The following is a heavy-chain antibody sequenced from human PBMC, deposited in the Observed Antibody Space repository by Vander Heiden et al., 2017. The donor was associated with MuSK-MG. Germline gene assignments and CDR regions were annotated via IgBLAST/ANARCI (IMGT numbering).Heavy chain of an antibody. J-gene: IGHJ4*02. Sequence: EVQLVQSGAEGKKPGATVKISCKVSGYTFPDNYIPWVQQAPGKGLEWMGLVDPEDGETIYAEKFQGRVTITADTSTDTAYMKRSSLRSEETAVYYCATVAKSTIFGGGIFIGPFDYWGQGTLVTVSS. V-gene: IGHV1-69-2*01. CDR2: VDPEDGET. CDR1: GYTFPDNY. CDR3: ATVAKSTIFGGGIFIGPFDY. D-gene: IGHD3-3*01.